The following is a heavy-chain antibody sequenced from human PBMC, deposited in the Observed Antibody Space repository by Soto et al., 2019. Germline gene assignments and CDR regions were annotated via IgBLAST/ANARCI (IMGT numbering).Heavy chain of an antibody. D-gene: IGHD3-22*01. CDR2: IWYDGSNK. J-gene: IGHJ6*02. CDR1: VFTFSSYG. V-gene: IGHV3-33*01. CDR3: ARDSTIVYYYDSRFPPNYYGMDV. Sequence: PGGSLRLSCAASVFTFSSYGMHWVRQAPGKGLEWVAVIWYDGSNKYYADSVKGRFTISRDNSKNTLYLQMNSLRAEDTAVYYCARDSTIVYYYDSRFPPNYYGMDVWGQGTTVTVSS.